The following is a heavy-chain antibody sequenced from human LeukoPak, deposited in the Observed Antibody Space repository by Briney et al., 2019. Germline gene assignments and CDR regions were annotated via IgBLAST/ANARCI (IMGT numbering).Heavy chain of an antibody. Sequence: ASVKVSCKASGYTFTSYAMHWVRQAPGQRLEWMGWINAGNGNTKYSQKFQGRVTITRDTSASTAYMELSSLRSEDTAVCYCARGKNYYGSGSYNWFDPWGQGTLVTVSS. CDR1: GYTFTSYA. CDR3: ARGKNYYGSGSYNWFDP. J-gene: IGHJ5*02. CDR2: INAGNGNT. V-gene: IGHV1-3*01. D-gene: IGHD3-10*01.